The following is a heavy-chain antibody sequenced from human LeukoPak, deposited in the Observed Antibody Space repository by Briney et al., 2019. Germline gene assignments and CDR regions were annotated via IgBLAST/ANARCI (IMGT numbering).Heavy chain of an antibody. Sequence: SETLSLTCAVSDGFLRGYYWSWIRQPPGKGLEWIGEINHSGSTNYNPSLESRVTISEETSKNQFSLKVTSVTAADTAVYYCARGRGSYYPDWGQGTLVTVSS. CDR1: DGFLRGYY. D-gene: IGHD1-26*01. J-gene: IGHJ4*02. V-gene: IGHV4-34*01. CDR3: ARGRGSYYPD. CDR2: INHSGST.